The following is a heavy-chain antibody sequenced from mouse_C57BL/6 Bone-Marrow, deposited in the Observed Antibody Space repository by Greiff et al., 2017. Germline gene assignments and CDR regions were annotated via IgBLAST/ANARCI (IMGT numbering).Heavy chain of an antibody. CDR2: IHPNSGST. V-gene: IGHV1-64*01. CDR3: ARRWLLPYYYARDY. J-gene: IGHJ4*01. Sequence: QVQLQQPGAELVKPGASVKLSCKASGYTFTSYWMPWVKQRPGQGLEWIGMIHPNSGSTNYNEKFKSKATLTVDKSSSPAYMHLSSLTSEDSAVYYWARRWLLPYYYARDYWGQGTSVTVSA. D-gene: IGHD2-3*01. CDR1: GYTFTSYW.